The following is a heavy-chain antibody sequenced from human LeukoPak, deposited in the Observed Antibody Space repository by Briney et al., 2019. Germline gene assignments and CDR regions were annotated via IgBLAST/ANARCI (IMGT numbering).Heavy chain of an antibody. CDR2: INSDGSST. J-gene: IGHJ4*02. CDR3: ARGGSSGYPDY. V-gene: IGHV3-74*01. CDR1: GFTLGDYG. Sequence: GGSLRLSCAASGFTLGDYGISWVRQAPGKGLVWVSRINSDGSSTSYADSVKGRFTISRDNAKNTLYLQMNSLRAEDTAVYYCARGGSSGYPDYWGQGTLVTVSS. D-gene: IGHD3-22*01.